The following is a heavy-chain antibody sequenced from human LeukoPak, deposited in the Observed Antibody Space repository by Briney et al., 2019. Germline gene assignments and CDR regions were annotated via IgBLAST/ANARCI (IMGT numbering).Heavy chain of an antibody. J-gene: IGHJ4*02. CDR1: GGTFSSYA. CDR3: PRVGGNDDSGRYNY. CDR2: IIPIFGTA. D-gene: IGHD6-19*01. Sequence: GSSVKVSCKASGGTFSSYAISWVRQAPGQGLEWMGRIIPIFGTANYAQKFQGRVTITTDESTSTAYMELSSLRSEDTAVYYCPRVGGNDDSGRYNYWGQGTLVTVSS. V-gene: IGHV1-69*05.